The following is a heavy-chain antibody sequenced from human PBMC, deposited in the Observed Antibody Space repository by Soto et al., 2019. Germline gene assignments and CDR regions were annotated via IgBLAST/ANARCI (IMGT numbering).Heavy chain of an antibody. CDR2: IKRNFDGGTT. CDR3: TTVDAVVLN. Sequence: EVQLVESGGGSVKPGGSLRLSCASSGFTFSNAWMSWVRQAPGGGLEWVGRIKRNFDGGTTDYAAPVKGRFAISRDDSNSILYLQMNSLRSEDTAVYYCTTVDAVVLNWGQGILVTVS. V-gene: IGHV3-15*01. J-gene: IGHJ4*02. CDR1: GFTFSNAW. D-gene: IGHD6-19*01.